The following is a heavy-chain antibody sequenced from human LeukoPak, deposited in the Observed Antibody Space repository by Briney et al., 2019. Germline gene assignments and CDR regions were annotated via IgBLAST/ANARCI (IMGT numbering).Heavy chain of an antibody. D-gene: IGHD2-2*01. CDR3: ARGKVSTSCYDY. CDR1: GFIFGDYY. J-gene: IGHJ4*02. V-gene: IGHV3-11*05. CDR2: ISSGTINHS. Sequence: PGGTLRLSCKASGFIFGDYYMNWIRQAPGKGLECLSYISSGTINHSNYADSVKGRFTISRDNSKNTLYLQMNSLRAEDTAVYYCARGKVSTSCYDYWGQGTLVTVSS.